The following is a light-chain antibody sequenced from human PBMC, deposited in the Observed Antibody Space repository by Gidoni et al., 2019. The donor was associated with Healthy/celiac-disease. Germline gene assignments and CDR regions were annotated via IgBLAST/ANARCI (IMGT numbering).Light chain of an antibody. Sequence: QSALPQTASASGSPGKSITISCTGTSSDVGGYNYVSGYQQHPGTAPKLMIYDVSNRPSGVSTRFSGSKSGNTASLTISGLQAEDEADYYCSSYTSSSTLHVVFGGGTKLTVL. CDR3: SSYTSSSTLHVV. J-gene: IGLJ2*01. V-gene: IGLV2-14*01. CDR2: DVS. CDR1: SSDVGGYNY.